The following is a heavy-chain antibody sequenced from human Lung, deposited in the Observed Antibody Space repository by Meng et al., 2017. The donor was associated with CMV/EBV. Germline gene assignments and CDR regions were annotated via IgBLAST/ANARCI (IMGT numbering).Heavy chain of an antibody. Sequence: QVQLVQCVCQWKNPGASVKVSCKASGYTFTSYDINWVRQGTGQGLEWMGWMNPNRGTTGYAQKFQGRVTMTRNISKSTAYMDLSSLRSEDTAVYYCATGVADFEYWGQGTLVTVSS. J-gene: IGHJ4*02. CDR1: GYTFTSYD. CDR3: ATGVADFEY. CDR2: MNPNRGTT. D-gene: IGHD6-19*01. V-gene: IGHV1-8*01.